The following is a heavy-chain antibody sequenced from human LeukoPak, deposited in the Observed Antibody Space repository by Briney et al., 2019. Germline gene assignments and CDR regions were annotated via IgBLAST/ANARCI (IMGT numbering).Heavy chain of an antibody. V-gene: IGHV4-59*01. Sequence: SETLSLTCTVSGGSISSYYWSWIRQPPGKGLEWIGYIYYSGSTNYNPSLKSRVTISVDTSKNQFSLKLCSVTAADTAVYYCARGSGDYDSSGYYYMYELDYWGQGTLVTVSS. D-gene: IGHD3-22*01. CDR1: GGSISSYY. CDR2: IYYSGST. J-gene: IGHJ4*02. CDR3: ARGSGDYDSSGYYYMYELDY.